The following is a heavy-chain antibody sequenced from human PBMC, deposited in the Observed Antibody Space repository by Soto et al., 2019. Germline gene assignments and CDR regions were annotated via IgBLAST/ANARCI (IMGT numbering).Heavy chain of an antibody. Sequence: EEQLLESGGGLVQPGGSLRLSCAASGFTFSLYAMSWVRHTPGRGLEWVASISGSGERPYYADSVKGRFTISKDNSKNSVLLQMNSMRAEDSVEYYCAIGDWLYDNYYGMEIWGQGTSVTVSS. CDR1: GFTFSLYA. V-gene: IGHV3-23*01. CDR2: ISGSGERP. J-gene: IGHJ6*02. D-gene: IGHD3-9*01. CDR3: AIGDWLYDNYYGMEI.